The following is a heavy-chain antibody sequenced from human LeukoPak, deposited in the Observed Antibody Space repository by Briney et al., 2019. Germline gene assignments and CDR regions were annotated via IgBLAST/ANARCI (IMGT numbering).Heavy chain of an antibody. D-gene: IGHD1-26*01. CDR1: GFTFSSYA. Sequence: GGSLRLSCAASGFTFSSYAMHWVRQAPGKGLEWVAVISYDGSNKYYADSVKGRFTISRDNSKNTLYLQMNSLRAEDTAVYYCAKVGVPSYYGASHFDYWGQGTLVTVSS. CDR2: ISYDGSNK. V-gene: IGHV3-30*04. CDR3: AKVGVPSYYGASHFDY. J-gene: IGHJ4*02.